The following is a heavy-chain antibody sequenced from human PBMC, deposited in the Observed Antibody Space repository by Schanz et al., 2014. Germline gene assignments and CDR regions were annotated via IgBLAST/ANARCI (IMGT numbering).Heavy chain of an antibody. Sequence: QVQLQESGPGLVKPSETLSLTCTVSGGSISSYYWSWIRQPPGKGLEWIGHRDSSGSTYYNPSLKSRVTMSVDTSKNQFSLRLSSVTAADTAVYYCARYTGAYFDYWGQGTLVTVSS. D-gene: IGHD1-26*01. CDR3: ARYTGAYFDY. J-gene: IGHJ4*02. V-gene: IGHV4-59*12. CDR1: GGSISSYY. CDR2: RDSSGST.